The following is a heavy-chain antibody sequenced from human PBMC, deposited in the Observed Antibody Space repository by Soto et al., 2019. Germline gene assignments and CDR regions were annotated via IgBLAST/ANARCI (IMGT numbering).Heavy chain of an antibody. D-gene: IGHD2-15*01. Sequence: GESLKISCKGSGYSFTSYWIGWVRQMPGKGLEWMGIIYPGDSDTRYSPSFQGQVTISADKSISTAYLQWSSLKASDTAMYYCARLHRHYCSGGSCYRGADAFDIWGQGTTVTVSS. CDR2: IYPGDSDT. J-gene: IGHJ3*02. CDR1: GYSFTSYW. V-gene: IGHV5-51*01. CDR3: ARLHRHYCSGGSCYRGADAFDI.